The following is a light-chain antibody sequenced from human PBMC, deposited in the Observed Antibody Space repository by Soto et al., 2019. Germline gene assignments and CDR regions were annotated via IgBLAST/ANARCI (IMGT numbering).Light chain of an antibody. CDR3: CSYAGSYTVV. Sequence: QSVLTQPRSVSGSPGQSVTISCTGTSSDVGGYNYVSWYQQHPGKAPELMIYDVSQRPSGVPDRFSGSKSGNTASLTISGLQAEDEADYYCCSYAGSYTVVFGGGTKLTVL. J-gene: IGLJ2*01. CDR1: SSDVGGYNY. CDR2: DVS. V-gene: IGLV2-11*01.